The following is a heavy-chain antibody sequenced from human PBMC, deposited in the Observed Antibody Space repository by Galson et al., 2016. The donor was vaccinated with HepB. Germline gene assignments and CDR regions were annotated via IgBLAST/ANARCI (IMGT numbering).Heavy chain of an antibody. CDR1: GFTFSKYS. CDR2: ISSSGNDI. CDR3: TRDSTNFDL. J-gene: IGHJ2*01. Sequence: SLRLSCAASGFTFSKYSMNWVRQAPGKGLQWVSSISSSGNDIQYADSMKGRFTISGDNSKNSLYLQMFSLRADDTAVYYCTRDSTNFDLWGRGALVTVSS. V-gene: IGHV3-21*01.